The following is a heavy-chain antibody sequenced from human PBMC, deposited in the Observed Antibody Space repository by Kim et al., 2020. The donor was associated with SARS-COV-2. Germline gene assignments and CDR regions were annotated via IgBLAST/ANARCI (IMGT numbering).Heavy chain of an antibody. CDR3: ARDLVLITHARYFHY. V-gene: IGHV3-7*03. Sequence: GGSLRLSCAASGFTFSSSWMSWVRQSPGKGLEWVANIKQDGSEKYYVDSLKGRFTISRDNAKNSLFLDMNSLRAEDTAVYYCARDLVLITHARYFHYWGQGVLVTLSS. D-gene: IGHD3-22*01. CDR1: GFTFSSSW. CDR2: IKQDGSEK. J-gene: IGHJ4*02.